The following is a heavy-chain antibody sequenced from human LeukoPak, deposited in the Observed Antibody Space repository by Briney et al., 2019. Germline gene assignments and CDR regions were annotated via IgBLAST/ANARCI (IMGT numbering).Heavy chain of an antibody. CDR3: ARDLTYYYDSSGYYLYY. V-gene: IGHV1-2*02. J-gene: IGHJ4*02. Sequence: ASVKVSCKASGYTFTGYYMHWVRQAPGQGLEWMGWINPKSGGTNYAQKFQGRVTMTRDTSISTAYMELSRLRSDDTAVYYCARDLTYYYDSSGYYLYYWGQGTLVTVSS. CDR2: INPKSGGT. D-gene: IGHD3-22*01. CDR1: GYTFTGYY.